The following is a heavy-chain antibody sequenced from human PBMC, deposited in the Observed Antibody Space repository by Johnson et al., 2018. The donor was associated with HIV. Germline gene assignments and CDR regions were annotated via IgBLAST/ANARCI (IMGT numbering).Heavy chain of an antibody. V-gene: IGHV3-30*02. D-gene: IGHD5-12*01. CDR2: IRYDGSNK. CDR1: GFTFSSYG. J-gene: IGHJ3*02. Sequence: QVQLVESGGDLVQPGGSLRLSCAASGFTFSSYGMHWVRQAPGKGLEWVAFIRYDGSNKYYADSVKGRFTISRDNSKNTLYLQMNSLRAEDTAVYYCAKDPSYIVATAMTDAFDSWGQGTMVTVSS. CDR3: AKDPSYIVATAMTDAFDS.